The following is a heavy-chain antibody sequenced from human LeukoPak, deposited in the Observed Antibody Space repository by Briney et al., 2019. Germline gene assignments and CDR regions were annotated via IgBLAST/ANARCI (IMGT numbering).Heavy chain of an antibody. CDR2: IYYSGST. D-gene: IGHD6-13*01. Sequence: ETLSLTCVVYGESFSGYYWTWIRQPPGKGLEWIGSIYYSGSTYYNPSLKSRVTISVDTSKNQFSLKLSSVTAADTAVYYCARCIAAAGYLFYYYYYYMDVWGKGTTVTVSS. CDR1: GESFSGYY. CDR3: ARCIAAAGYLFYYYYYYMDV. J-gene: IGHJ6*03. V-gene: IGHV4-34*01.